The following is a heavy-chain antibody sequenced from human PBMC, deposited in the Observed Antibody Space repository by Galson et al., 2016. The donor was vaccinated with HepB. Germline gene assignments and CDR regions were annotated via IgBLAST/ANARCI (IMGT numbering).Heavy chain of an antibody. D-gene: IGHD2/OR15-2a*01. J-gene: IGHJ4*02. Sequence: SLRLSCAASGFTFSRNGMHWVRQAPGKGLEWVAVIWYDGSNKYHADSVKGRFTLSSDNSKNTLYLQMNSLRAEDTAVYYCASEAPILAPTLDYWGQGTLVTVSS. CDR2: IWYDGSNK. V-gene: IGHV3-33*01. CDR3: ASEAPILAPTLDY. CDR1: GFTFSRNG.